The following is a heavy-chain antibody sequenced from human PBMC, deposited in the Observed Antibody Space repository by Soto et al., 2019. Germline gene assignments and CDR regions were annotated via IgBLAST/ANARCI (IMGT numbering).Heavy chain of an antibody. CDR3: ARAYRYCSGGACGPGGSGFDS. CDR2: ISTYNGNT. V-gene: IGHV1-18*01. J-gene: IGHJ4*02. CDR1: GYTFTTYG. Sequence: QVQLEQSGAEVKKPGASVKVSCKASGYTFTTYGITWVRQAPGQGREWVGWISTYNGNTNYAHNLQGRITMTTDTFTSTGYMELRTLRSDDTAVYYCARAYRYCSGGACGPGGSGFDSWGQGTVVIVSS. D-gene: IGHD2-15*01.